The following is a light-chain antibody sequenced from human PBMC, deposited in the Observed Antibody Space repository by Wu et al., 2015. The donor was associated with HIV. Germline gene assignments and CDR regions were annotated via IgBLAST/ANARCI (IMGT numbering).Light chain of an antibody. Sequence: AIQLTQSPSSLSTSVGDRVTITCRASQGMTNALAWYQVKPGKAPKLLIYSASSLQSGVPSRFSGSGSGTDFTLTISRVQPEDLATYYCQQFXSYPITFGQGTRLEIK. J-gene: IGKJ5*01. CDR1: QGMTNA. V-gene: IGKV1-13*02. CDR2: SAS. CDR3: QQFXSYPIT.